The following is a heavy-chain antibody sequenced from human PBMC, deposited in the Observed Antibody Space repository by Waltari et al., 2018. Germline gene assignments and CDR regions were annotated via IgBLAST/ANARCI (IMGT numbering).Heavy chain of an antibody. CDR1: GGSISSHY. CDR3: ARGLGAPSYYYGMDV. Sequence: QVQLQESGPGLVKPSETLSLTCTVSGGSISSHYWSWIRQPPGKGLEWIGYIYYSGSTNYNPSRKSRVTISVDTSKNQFSLKLSSVTAADTAVYYCARGLGAPSYYYGMDVWGQGTTVTVSS. J-gene: IGHJ6*02. D-gene: IGHD1-26*01. CDR2: IYYSGST. V-gene: IGHV4-59*11.